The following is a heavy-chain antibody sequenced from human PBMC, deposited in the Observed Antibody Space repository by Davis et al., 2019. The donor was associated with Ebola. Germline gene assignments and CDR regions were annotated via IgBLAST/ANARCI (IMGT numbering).Heavy chain of an antibody. D-gene: IGHD3-22*01. CDR3: ARCVLYDSSGYYHPGDAFDI. CDR2: INPNSGGT. CDR1: GYTFTGYY. V-gene: IGHV1-2*02. Sequence: ASVKVSCKASGYTFTGYYMHWVRQAPGQGLEWMGWINPNSGGTNYAQKFQGRVTMTRDTSISTAYMELSRLRSDDTAVYYCARCVLYDSSGYYHPGDAFDIWGQGTMVTVSS. J-gene: IGHJ3*02.